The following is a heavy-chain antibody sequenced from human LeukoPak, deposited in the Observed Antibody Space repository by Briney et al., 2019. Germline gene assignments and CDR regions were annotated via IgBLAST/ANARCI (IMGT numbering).Heavy chain of an antibody. CDR2: ISSSSSYI. CDR3: ARGRFGEFSPFDY. Sequence: GGSLRLSCAASGFTFSSYSMNWVRQAPGKGLEWVSSISSSSSYIYYADSVKGRFTISRDNAKNSLYLQMNSLRAEDTAVYYCARGRFGEFSPFDYWGQGTLVTVSS. D-gene: IGHD3-10*01. CDR1: GFTFSSYS. V-gene: IGHV3-21*01. J-gene: IGHJ4*02.